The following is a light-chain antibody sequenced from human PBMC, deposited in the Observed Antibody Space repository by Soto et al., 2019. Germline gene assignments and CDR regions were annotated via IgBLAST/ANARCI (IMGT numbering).Light chain of an antibody. CDR1: QSVSNN. CDR3: QQYNNWPPMYT. V-gene: IGKV3-15*01. J-gene: IGKJ2*01. CDR2: GAS. Sequence: EIVMTQSPATLSVSPGERATLSCRASQSVSNNLAWYQWKPGQAPRLLIYGASTRATDTPARFSGSGSGTEFTLTISSLQSEDFAVYYCQQYNNWPPMYTFGQGPKLEIK.